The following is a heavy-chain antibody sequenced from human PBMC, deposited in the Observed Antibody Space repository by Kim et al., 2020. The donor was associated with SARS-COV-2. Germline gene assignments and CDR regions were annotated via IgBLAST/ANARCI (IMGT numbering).Heavy chain of an antibody. D-gene: IGHD2-2*01. CDR3: AKGLKDIVVVPAARDAFDI. Sequence: ASVKVSCKASGYTFTGYYMHWVRQAPGQGLEWMGWINPNSGGTNYAQKFQGRVTMTRDTSISTAYMELSRLRSDDTAVYYCAKGLKDIVVVPAARDAFDILGQGTMVTVSS. J-gene: IGHJ3*02. V-gene: IGHV1-2*02. CDR2: INPNSGGT. CDR1: GYTFTGYY.